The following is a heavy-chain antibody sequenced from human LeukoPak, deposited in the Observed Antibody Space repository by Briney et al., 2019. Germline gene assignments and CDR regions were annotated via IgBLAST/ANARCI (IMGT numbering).Heavy chain of an antibody. CDR1: GFPFSSYF. J-gene: IGHJ4*02. CDR3: ARVGYSGYYY. CDR2: INSDGSTT. V-gene: IGHV3-74*01. Sequence: GGSLRHPRSASGFPFSSYFEHWVRQAPGKGLVWVSRINSDGSTTTYADSVKGRFTISRDNAKNTLYLQMNSLRAEDTAVYSCARVGYSGYYYWGQGTLVTVSS. D-gene: IGHD5-12*01.